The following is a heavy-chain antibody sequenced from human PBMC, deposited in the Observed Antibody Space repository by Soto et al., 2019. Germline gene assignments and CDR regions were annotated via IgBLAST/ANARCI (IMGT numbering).Heavy chain of an antibody. CDR1: GFTFSSYG. V-gene: IGHV3-33*01. J-gene: IGHJ6*02. CDR2: IWYDGSNK. CDR3: ARDRGDYYYYGMDV. Sequence: QVQLVESGGGVVQPGRSLRLSCAASGFTFSSYGMHWVRQAPGKGLEWVAVIWYDGSNKYYADSVKGRFTISRDNSKNTVYLQMDILRAEDTAVYYCARDRGDYYYYGMDVGGQGTTVTVSS.